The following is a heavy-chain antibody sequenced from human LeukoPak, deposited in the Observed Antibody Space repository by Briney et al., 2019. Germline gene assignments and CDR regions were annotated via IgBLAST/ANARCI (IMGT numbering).Heavy chain of an antibody. CDR2: ITPARGDT. V-gene: IGHV1-2*02. D-gene: IGHD4-17*01. CDR3: ARGGIVVSATLVYGDRSSNDH. CDR1: GYSFTSYC. Sequence: ASVKVSCKASGYSFTSYCLHWLRQAPGQGLEWMGWITPARGDTRILQKFQGRVILTRDPSINTVYMELTGLTSDDTATYYCARGGIVVSATLVYGDRSSNDHWGRGTLVIVSS. J-gene: IGHJ4*02.